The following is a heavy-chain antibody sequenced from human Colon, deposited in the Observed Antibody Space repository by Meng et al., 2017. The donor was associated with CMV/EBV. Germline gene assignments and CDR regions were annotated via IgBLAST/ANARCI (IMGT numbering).Heavy chain of an antibody. CDR3: ARDTAGDY. V-gene: IGHV3-7*01. Sequence: GGSLRLSCATSGFTFSNYWMTWVRQAPGKGLEWVANIQYDGSGRYYVDSVKGRFTISRDNAKDSVSLQMNNLSPEDTAVYYCARDTAGDYWGQGTLVTVSS. CDR2: IQYDGSGR. CDR1: GFTFSNYW. D-gene: IGHD5-18*01. J-gene: IGHJ4*02.